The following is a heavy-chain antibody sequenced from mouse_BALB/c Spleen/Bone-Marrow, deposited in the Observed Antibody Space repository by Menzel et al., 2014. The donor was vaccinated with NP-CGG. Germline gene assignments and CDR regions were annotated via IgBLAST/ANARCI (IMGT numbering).Heavy chain of an antibody. J-gene: IGHJ1*01. CDR3: ARFYYYGSSYWYFDV. CDR2: INPNNGGT. Sequence: VQLQQSGPELVKPGASVKIPCKASGYTFIDYNMDWVKQSHGKSLEWIGDINPNNGGTIYNQKFKGKATLTVDKSSSTAYMELRSLTSEDTAVYYCARFYYYGSSYWYFDVWGAGTTVTVSS. V-gene: IGHV1-18*01. CDR1: GYTFIDYN. D-gene: IGHD1-1*01.